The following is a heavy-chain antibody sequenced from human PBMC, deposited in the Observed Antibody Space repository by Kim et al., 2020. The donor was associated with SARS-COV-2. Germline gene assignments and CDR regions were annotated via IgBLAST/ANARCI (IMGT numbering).Heavy chain of an antibody. Sequence: GGSLRLSCAASGFTFSSYGMHWVRQAPGKGLEWVAVISYDGSNKYYADSVKGRFTISRDNSKNTLYLQMNSLRAEDTAVYYCAKNYGGNQPLPDYWGQGTLVTVSS. CDR3: AKNYGGNQPLPDY. V-gene: IGHV3-30*18. CDR2: ISYDGSNK. CDR1: GFTFSSYG. J-gene: IGHJ4*02. D-gene: IGHD4-17*01.